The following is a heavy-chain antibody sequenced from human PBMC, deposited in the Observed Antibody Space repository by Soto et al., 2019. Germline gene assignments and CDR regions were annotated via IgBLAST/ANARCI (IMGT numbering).Heavy chain of an antibody. D-gene: IGHD2-8*01. J-gene: IGHJ5*02. Sequence: QVQLRESGPGVVKASETLSLTCSVSGASISRYYWCWIRQSPGKGLEWIGYAYYSGDTGYNPSLKSRDTMAIDTSKNQVSLKLTSVTAADTAVYYCARDRSTYGGGGTGEVKENWFDPWGQGALVTVSS. CDR3: ARDRSTYGGGGTGEVKENWFDP. CDR1: GASISRYY. V-gene: IGHV4-59*01. CDR2: AYYSGDT.